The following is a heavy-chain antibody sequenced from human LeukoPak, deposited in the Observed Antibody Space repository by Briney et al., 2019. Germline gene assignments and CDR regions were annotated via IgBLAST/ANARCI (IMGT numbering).Heavy chain of an antibody. CDR2: ITRDGNT. D-gene: IGHD2/OR15-2a*01. CDR1: GFTFSNYA. J-gene: IGHJ4*02. Sequence: GGSLRLSCPASGFTFSNYAMTWVRQAPGKGLEWVSVITRDGNTHYADSVKGRFTISRDNSQNTVFLQMSSPRAEDTAVYYCTRLSGYYLFDYWGQGTLVTVSS. V-gene: IGHV3-23*01. CDR3: TRLSGYYLFDY.